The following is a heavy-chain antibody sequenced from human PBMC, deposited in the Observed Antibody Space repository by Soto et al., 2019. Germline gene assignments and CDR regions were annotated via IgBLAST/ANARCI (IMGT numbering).Heavy chain of an antibody. CDR3: AKGRGYSYGLYGMDV. V-gene: IGHV3-9*01. D-gene: IGHD5-18*01. Sequence: GGSLRLSCAASGFTFDDYAMHWVRQAPGKGLEWVSGISWNSGSIGYADSVKGRFTISRDNAKNSLYLQMNSLRAEDTALYYCAKGRGYSYGLYGMDVWGQGTTVTVSS. CDR2: ISWNSGSI. J-gene: IGHJ6*02. CDR1: GFTFDDYA.